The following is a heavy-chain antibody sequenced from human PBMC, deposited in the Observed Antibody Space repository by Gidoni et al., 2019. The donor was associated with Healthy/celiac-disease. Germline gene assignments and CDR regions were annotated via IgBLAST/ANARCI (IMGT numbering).Heavy chain of an antibody. V-gene: IGHV3-9*01. CDR1: GFTFDDYA. D-gene: IGHD5-18*01. CDR2: ISGNRGGI. CDR3: AKDRGGGRIPGLGGMDV. Sequence: EVQLVESGGGLVQPGRSLRLSCAASGFTFDDYAMTWVRQAPGKGLEWSVVISGNRGGIGMADSVKGRFTTARDNAKTSLYLQRNSLRAEDTALYYCAKDRGGGRIPGLGGMDVWGQGTTVTVSS. J-gene: IGHJ6*02.